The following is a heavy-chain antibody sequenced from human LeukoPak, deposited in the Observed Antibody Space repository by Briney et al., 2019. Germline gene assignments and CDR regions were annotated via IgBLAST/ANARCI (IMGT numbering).Heavy chain of an antibody. CDR2: INHSGST. D-gene: IGHD2-2*01. Sequence: SETLSLTCAVYGGSFSGYYWSWIRQPPGKGLEWIGEINHSGSTNYNPSLKSRVTISVDTSKNQFSLRLSSVTAADTALYYCARLHCSSSSCSHGGYYYYGMDVWGQGTTVTVSS. J-gene: IGHJ6*02. CDR3: ARLHCSSSSCSHGGYYYYGMDV. V-gene: IGHV4-34*01. CDR1: GGSFSGYY.